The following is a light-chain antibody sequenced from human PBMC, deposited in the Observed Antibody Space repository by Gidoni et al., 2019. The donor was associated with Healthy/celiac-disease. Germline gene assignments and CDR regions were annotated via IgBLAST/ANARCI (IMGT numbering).Light chain of an antibody. CDR1: SSDVGGYNY. CDR3: CSYAGSYTYV. J-gene: IGLJ1*01. Sequence: QSALTQPRSVSGSPGQSVTISCTGTSSDVGGYNYVSWCQQHPGKAPKLMIYDVSKRPSGVPDRFSGSKSGNTASLTISGLQAEDEADYYCCSYAGSYTYVFGTGTKVIVL. CDR2: DVS. V-gene: IGLV2-11*01.